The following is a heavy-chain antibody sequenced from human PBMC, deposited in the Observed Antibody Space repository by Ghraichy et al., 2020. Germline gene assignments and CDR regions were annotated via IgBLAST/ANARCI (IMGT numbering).Heavy chain of an antibody. CDR2: VYYNGST. J-gene: IGHJ3*01. CDR3: VRHGPNYSSAFDV. D-gene: IGHD5-24*01. Sequence: SETLSLTCTVSGASFSSGRHFWGWIRQAPGKRLEWIASVYYNGSTYYSSSLKSRVIISADTSKNQFSLKVNSVTAADTAVYSCVRHGPNYSSAFDVWGQETEVTVSS. V-gene: IGHV4-39*01. CDR1: GASFSSGRHF.